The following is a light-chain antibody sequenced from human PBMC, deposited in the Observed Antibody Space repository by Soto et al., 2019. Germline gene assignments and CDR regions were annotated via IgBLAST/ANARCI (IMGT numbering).Light chain of an antibody. CDR2: GNS. V-gene: IGLV1-40*01. CDR1: SSNLGAGYE. J-gene: IGLJ2*01. Sequence: QSVLTQPPSVSGAPGQRVTISCTGSSSNLGAGYEVHWYQQFPRTAPKLLIYGNSNRPSWVPDRFSGSKSGTSAILAITGLRAEDEADYYCQSYYSSLCFRVFGGGTKLTVL. CDR3: QSYYSSLCFRV.